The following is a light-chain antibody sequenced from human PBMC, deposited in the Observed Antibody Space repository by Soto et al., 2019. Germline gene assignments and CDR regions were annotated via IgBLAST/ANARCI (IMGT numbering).Light chain of an antibody. CDR1: SSDVDRYNY. CDR2: EVS. V-gene: IGLV2-8*01. CDR3: SSYAGNSRYV. J-gene: IGLJ1*01. Sequence: QSALTQPPSASGSPGQSVTISCTGTSSDVDRYNYISWYQQRPGKAPKLIIYEVSKRPSGVPDRLSGFKYGNTASLTVSGLQAEDEADYYCSSYAGNSRYVFGTGTKVTVL.